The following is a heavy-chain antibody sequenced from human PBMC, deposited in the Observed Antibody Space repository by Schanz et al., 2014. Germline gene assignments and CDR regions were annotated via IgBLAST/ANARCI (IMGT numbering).Heavy chain of an antibody. D-gene: IGHD3-3*01. CDR2: INPTTGNP. Sequence: QVQLVQSGVEVKKPGASVKVSCKASGYTFTSYGITWVRQAPGQRLEWMGWINPTTGNPGYAQGFTGRFVFSFDTSVSTAYLQIRGLSAEDTAVYYCARARYGFSVWGQGTTLSVSS. CDR3: ARARYGFSV. V-gene: IGHV7-4-1*01. CDR1: GYTFTSYG. J-gene: IGHJ6*02.